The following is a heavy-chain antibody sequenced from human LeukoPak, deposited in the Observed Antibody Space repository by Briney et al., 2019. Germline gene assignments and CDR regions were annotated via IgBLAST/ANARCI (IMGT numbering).Heavy chain of an antibody. CDR3: ARDLTAMVTGAFDI. D-gene: IGHD5-18*01. CDR1: GGTFSSYA. CDR2: IIPIFGTA. Sequence: SMKVSCKASGGTFSSYAISWVRQAPGQGLEWMGGIIPIFGTANYAQKFQGRVTITTDESTSTAYMELSSLRSEDTAVYYCARDLTAMVTGAFDIWGQGTMVTVSS. V-gene: IGHV1-69*05. J-gene: IGHJ3*02.